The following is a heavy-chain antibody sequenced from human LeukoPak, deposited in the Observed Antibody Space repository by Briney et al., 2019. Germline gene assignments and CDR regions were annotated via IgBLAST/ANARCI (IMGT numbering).Heavy chain of an antibody. CDR2: ISSSSSYI. Sequence: GGSLRLSCAASGFTFSSYSMNWVRQAPGKGLEWVSSISSSSSYIYYADSVKGRFTISRDNAKNSLYLQMNSLRAEDTAVYYCARGHISVVVVAATPSWFDPWGQGTLVTVSS. CDR1: GFTFSSYS. CDR3: ARGHISVVVVAATPSWFDP. D-gene: IGHD2-15*01. V-gene: IGHV3-21*04. J-gene: IGHJ5*02.